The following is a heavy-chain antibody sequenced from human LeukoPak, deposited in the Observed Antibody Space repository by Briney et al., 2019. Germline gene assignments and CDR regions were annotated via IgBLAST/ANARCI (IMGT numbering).Heavy chain of an antibody. CDR2: INPIGRST. CDR3: ARETHDYGGPGGFQH. V-gene: IGHV1-46*01. CDR1: GGTFSSYA. Sequence: AASVKVSCKASGGTFSSYAISWVRQAPGQGLEWMGIINPIGRSTNYAQKFQGRVTISADTSKNQFSLKLSSVTAADTAVYYCARETHDYGGPGGFQHWGQGTLVTVSS. D-gene: IGHD4-23*01. J-gene: IGHJ1*01.